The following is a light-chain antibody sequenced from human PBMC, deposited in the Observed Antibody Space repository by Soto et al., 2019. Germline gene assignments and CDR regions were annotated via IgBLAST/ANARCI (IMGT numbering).Light chain of an antibody. CDR2: AAS. J-gene: IGKJ5*01. V-gene: IGKV1-39*01. CDR3: QQTYSALIT. Sequence: DIQMTQSPSSLSASVGDRVTITCRASQTINTHLNWYQQKPGKAPELLTYAASSLQSGVPSRFSGSGSGTDFTLTISSLQPEDFATYYCQQTYSALITFGQGTRLEIK. CDR1: QTINTH.